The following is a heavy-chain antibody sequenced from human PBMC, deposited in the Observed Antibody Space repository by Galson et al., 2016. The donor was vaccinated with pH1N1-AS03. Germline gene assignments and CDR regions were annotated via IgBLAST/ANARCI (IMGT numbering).Heavy chain of an antibody. J-gene: IGHJ5*02. D-gene: IGHD6-13*01. CDR3: ASAIAAAGSS. CDR1: GFTFNTYW. V-gene: IGHV3-7*01. Sequence: SLRLSCAASGFTFNTYWMHWVRQAPGKGLEWVANIKQDGSEKYYVDSVKGRFTISRDNAKNSLYQQMNSLRAEDTAVYYCASAIAAAGSSWGQGTLVTVSS. CDR2: IKQDGSEK.